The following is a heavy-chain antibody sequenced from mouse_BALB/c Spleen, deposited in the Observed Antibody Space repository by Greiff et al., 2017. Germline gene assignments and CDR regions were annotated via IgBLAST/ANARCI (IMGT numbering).Heavy chain of an antibody. CDR1: GYAFSSSW. CDR2: IYPGDGDT. J-gene: IGHJ3*01. D-gene: IGHD2-3*01. V-gene: IGHV1-82*01. Sequence: QVQLQQSGPELVKPGASVKISCKASGYAFSSSWMNWVKHRPGQGLEWIGRIYPGDGDTNYNGKFKGKATLTADKSSSTAYMQLSSLTSVDSAVYFCARDGYLAWFAYWGQGTLVTVSA. CDR3: ARDGYLAWFAY.